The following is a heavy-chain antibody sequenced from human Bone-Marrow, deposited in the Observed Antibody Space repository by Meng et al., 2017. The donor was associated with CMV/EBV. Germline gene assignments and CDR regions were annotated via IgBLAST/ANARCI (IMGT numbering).Heavy chain of an antibody. V-gene: IGHV4-34*01. D-gene: IGHD3-22*01. CDR3: ARSPNYYDSSGYSSTQAFDY. Sequence: SDTLSLTCAVYGGSFSGYYWSWIRQPPGKGLEWIGEINHSGSTNYNPSLKSRVTISVDTSKNQFSLKLSSVTAADTAVYYCARSPNYYDSSGYSSTQAFDYWGQGTLVTVSS. CDR1: GGSFSGYY. J-gene: IGHJ4*02. CDR2: INHSGST.